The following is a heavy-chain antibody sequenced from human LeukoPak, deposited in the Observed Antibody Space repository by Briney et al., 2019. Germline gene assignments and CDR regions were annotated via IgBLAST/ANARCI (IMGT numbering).Heavy chain of an antibody. CDR1: GFTSDDYA. D-gene: IGHD3-10*01. J-gene: IGHJ2*01. V-gene: IGHV3-9*02. Sequence: GGSLRLSCAASGFTSDDYAMHWVRQAPGKGLEWVSGISWTSATIGYADSVKGRFTISRDNAKSSLYLQMNSLRAEDTALYYCAKDKEFGESNWYFELWGRGTLVTVSS. CDR3: AKDKEFGESNWYFEL. CDR2: ISWTSATI.